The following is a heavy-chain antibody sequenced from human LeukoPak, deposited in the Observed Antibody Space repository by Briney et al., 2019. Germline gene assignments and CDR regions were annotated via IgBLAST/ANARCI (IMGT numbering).Heavy chain of an antibody. Sequence: ASVKVSCKASGYTFTGYYMHWVRQAPGQGLEWMGIINPRGGSTSYAQKFQGRVTMTRDMSTSTVYMELSSLRSEDTAVYYCAREGADGSGSYYFDYWGQGTLVTVSS. CDR2: INPRGGST. CDR1: GYTFTGYY. J-gene: IGHJ4*02. CDR3: AREGADGSGSYYFDY. D-gene: IGHD3-10*01. V-gene: IGHV1-46*01.